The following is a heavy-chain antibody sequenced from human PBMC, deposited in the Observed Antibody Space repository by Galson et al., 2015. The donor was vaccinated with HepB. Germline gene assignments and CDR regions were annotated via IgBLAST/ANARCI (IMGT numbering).Heavy chain of an antibody. CDR1: GGSFSGYY. CDR3: ARVTASKSSGWYQYVDY. D-gene: IGHD6-19*01. CDR2: INHSGST. J-gene: IGHJ4*02. Sequence: SETLSLTCAVYGGSFSGYYWSWIRQPPGKGLEWIGEINHSGSTNYNPSLKSRVTISVDTSKNQFSLKLSSVTAEDTAVYYCARVTASKSSGWYQYVDYWGQGTLVTVSS. V-gene: IGHV4-34*01.